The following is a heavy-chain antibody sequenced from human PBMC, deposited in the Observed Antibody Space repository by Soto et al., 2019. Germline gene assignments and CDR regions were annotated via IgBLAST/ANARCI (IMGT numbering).Heavy chain of an antibody. Sequence: SETLSLTCTVSCGSITSGGYSWTWIRQSPGKGLEWIGYTYQSGSAYYNPSLKSRVTISVDRSKNQFSLNLTSVTAADTAVYYCARDYYGMDVWGQGTTVTVSS. V-gene: IGHV4-30-2*06. CDR1: CGSITSGGYS. J-gene: IGHJ6*02. CDR3: ARDYYGMDV. CDR2: TYQSGSA.